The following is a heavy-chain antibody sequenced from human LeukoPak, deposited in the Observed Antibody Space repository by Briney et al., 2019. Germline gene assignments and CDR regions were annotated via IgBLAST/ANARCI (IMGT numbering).Heavy chain of an antibody. D-gene: IGHD2-15*01. Sequence: GGSLRPSCAASGFTFSSYAMSWVRQAPGKGLEWVSTISTSASTTYYADSVKGRFTISRDNSKNALYLQMNSLRAEDTAVYYCAKCVSEYCSGGNCQYYYYYYMDVWGKGTTVTVSS. CDR2: ISTSASTT. CDR1: GFTFSSYA. J-gene: IGHJ6*03. CDR3: AKCVSEYCSGGNCQYYYYYYMDV. V-gene: IGHV3-23*01.